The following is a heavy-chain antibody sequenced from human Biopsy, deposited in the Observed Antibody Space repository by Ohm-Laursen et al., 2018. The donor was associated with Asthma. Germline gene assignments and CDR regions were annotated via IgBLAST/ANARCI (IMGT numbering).Heavy chain of an antibody. J-gene: IGHJ6*02. V-gene: IGHV1-69*13. Sequence: SVKVSCKASGDSLGSFINYAISWVRQAPRQGLEWMGGLIPVLGTADYAPMFEGRVMITADESTSTAYLELTSLRFEDTAVYYCARGYSGTDRIVYYYSGMEVWGQGTTVTVSS. CDR1: GDSLGSFINYA. D-gene: IGHD5-12*01. CDR3: ARGYSGTDRIVYYYSGMEV. CDR2: LIPVLGTA.